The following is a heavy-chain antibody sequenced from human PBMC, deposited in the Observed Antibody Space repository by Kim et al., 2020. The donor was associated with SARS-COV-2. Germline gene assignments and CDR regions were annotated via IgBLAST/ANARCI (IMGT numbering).Heavy chain of an antibody. CDR3: AREEGHLPYYYYGMDV. CDR2: IYHSGST. V-gene: IGHV4-38-2*02. J-gene: IGHJ6*02. Sequence: SETLSLTCTVSGYSISSGYYWGWIRQPPGKGLEWIGSIYHSGSTYYNPSLKSRVTISVDTSKNQFSLKLSSVTAADTAVYYCAREEGHLPYYYYGMDVRGQGTTVTVSS. CDR1: GYSISSGYY.